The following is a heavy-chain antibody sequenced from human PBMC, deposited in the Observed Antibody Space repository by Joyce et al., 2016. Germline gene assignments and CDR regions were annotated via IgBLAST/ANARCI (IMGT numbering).Heavy chain of an antibody. V-gene: IGHV3-30*04. CDR2: ISYDGKNK. D-gene: IGHD3-22*01. CDR1: GFSFSTYV. J-gene: IGHJ4*02. Sequence: QVQLVESGGGVVQPGRSLRLSCAASGFSFSTYVMYWVRQAPGKGLECVEVISYDGKNKSYADSVKGRFTVSRDNSKNTLYLQVNSLRAEDTAVYYCARGADTSGYYPAYWGQGTLVTVSS. CDR3: ARGADTSGYYPAY.